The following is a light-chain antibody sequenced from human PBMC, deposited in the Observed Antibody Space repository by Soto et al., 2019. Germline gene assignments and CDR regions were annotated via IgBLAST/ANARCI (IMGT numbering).Light chain of an antibody. V-gene: IGLV2-14*01. CDR1: RSDVGGYNY. J-gene: IGLJ1*01. Sequence: QSALTQPASVSGSPGQSITISCTGTRSDVGGYNYVSWYQQHPGKAPKLMIYEVSNRPSGVSNRFSGSKSGNTASLTISGLQAEDESDYYCSSYTSSSTRLYVFGTGTKVTVL. CDR2: EVS. CDR3: SSYTSSSTRLYV.